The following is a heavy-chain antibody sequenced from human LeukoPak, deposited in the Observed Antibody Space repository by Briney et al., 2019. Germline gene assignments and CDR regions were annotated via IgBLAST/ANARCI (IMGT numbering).Heavy chain of an antibody. CDR2: INHSGST. V-gene: IGHV4-34*01. J-gene: IGHJ3*02. CDR3: ARGKGFGSGSYYRPSAFDI. CDR1: GGSFSGYY. Sequence: SETLSLTCAVYGGSFSGYYWSWIRQPPGKGLEWIGEINHSGSTSYNPSLKSRVTISVDTSKNQFSLKLSSVTAADTAVYYCARGKGFGSGSYYRPSAFDIWGQGTMVTVSS. D-gene: IGHD3-10*01.